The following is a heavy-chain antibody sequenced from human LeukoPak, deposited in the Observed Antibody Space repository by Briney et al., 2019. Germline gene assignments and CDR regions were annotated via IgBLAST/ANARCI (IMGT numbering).Heavy chain of an antibody. V-gene: IGHV4-30-2*01. CDR2: IYHSGST. Sequence: SETLSLTCAVSGGSISSGGYSWSWIRQPPGKGLEWIGYIYHSGSTYYNPSLKSRVTISVDRSKNQFSLKLSSVTAAGTAVYYCARRGGSADAFDIWGQGTMVTVSS. CDR1: GGSISSGGYS. D-gene: IGHD3-10*01. CDR3: ARRGGSADAFDI. J-gene: IGHJ3*02.